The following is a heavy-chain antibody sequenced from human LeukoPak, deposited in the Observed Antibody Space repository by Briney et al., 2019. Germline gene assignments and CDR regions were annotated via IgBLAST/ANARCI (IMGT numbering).Heavy chain of an antibody. CDR2: IYPRDSDT. CDR1: GYTFTHQW. D-gene: IGHD3-10*01. J-gene: IGHJ1*01. Sequence: GESRKISCKASGYTFTHQWIGWVRQMSGSGLEWMGIIYPRDSDTIYSPSFQGHVTISADTSINTAYLEWSSLEASDTAIYYCARHSDVIGAIWGQGTMATVSS. V-gene: IGHV5-51*01. CDR3: ARHSDVIGAI.